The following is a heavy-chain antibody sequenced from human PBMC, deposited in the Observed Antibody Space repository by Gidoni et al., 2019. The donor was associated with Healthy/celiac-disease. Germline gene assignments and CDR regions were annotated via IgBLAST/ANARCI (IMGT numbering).Heavy chain of an antibody. CDR2: IYYSGST. D-gene: IGHD3-10*01. CDR1: GGSISSYY. V-gene: IGHV4-59*01. CDR3: ARDPGGDNWFDP. J-gene: IGHJ5*02. Sequence: QVQLPESGPGLVKPSETLSLTCTVSGGSISSYYWSWIRQPPGKGLEWIGYIYYSGSTNYNPSLKSRVTISVDTSKNQFSLKLSSVTAADTAVYYCARDPGGDNWFDPWGQGTLVTVSS.